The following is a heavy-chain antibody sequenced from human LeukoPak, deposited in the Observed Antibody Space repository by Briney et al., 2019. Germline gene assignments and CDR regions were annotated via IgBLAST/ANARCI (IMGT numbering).Heavy chain of an antibody. Sequence: GGSLRLSCAASGFTFSSYHMDWVRQAPGKGLEWVSAISSSSYTYYADSVKGRFTISRDNAKNSLYLQMNSLRAEDTAVYYCARVGFSYGSGSYYPFDYWGQGTLVTVSS. CDR2: ISSSSYT. CDR1: GFTFSSYH. V-gene: IGHV3-21*01. D-gene: IGHD3-10*01. CDR3: ARVGFSYGSGSYYPFDY. J-gene: IGHJ4*02.